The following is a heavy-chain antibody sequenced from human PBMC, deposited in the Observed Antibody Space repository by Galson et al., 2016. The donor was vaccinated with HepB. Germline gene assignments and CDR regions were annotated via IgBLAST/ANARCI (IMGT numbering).Heavy chain of an antibody. V-gene: IGHV4-30-4*01. CDR3: ASATTVTTYWYFDL. D-gene: IGHD4-17*01. Sequence: TLSLTCNVSGGSIDSAGYYWNWIRQHPGRGLEWIGLIYYSGSTYYNPSLKSRVTISADTSKNQFSLKLNSVTAADAAVYYCASATTVTTYWYFDLWGRGTLVTVSS. CDR1: GGSIDSAGYY. CDR2: IYYSGST. J-gene: IGHJ2*01.